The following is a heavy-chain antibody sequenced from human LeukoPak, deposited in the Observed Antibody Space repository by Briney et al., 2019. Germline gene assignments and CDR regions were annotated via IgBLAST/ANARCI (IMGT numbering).Heavy chain of an antibody. J-gene: IGHJ5*02. CDR3: ARDPLVVPAAILS. D-gene: IGHD2-2*02. Sequence: PGGSLRLSCAASGFTFSSYWMNWVRQAPGKGLEWVANIKEDGSEKYYVDSVKGRFTISRDNAKNSLYLQMNSLRAEDTAVYYCARDPLVVPAAILSWGQGTLVTVSS. CDR2: IKEDGSEK. V-gene: IGHV3-7*01. CDR1: GFTFSSYW.